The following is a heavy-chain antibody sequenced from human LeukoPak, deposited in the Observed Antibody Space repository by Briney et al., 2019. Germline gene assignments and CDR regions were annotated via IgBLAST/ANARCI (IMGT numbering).Heavy chain of an antibody. CDR2: ISSSSSYI. D-gene: IGHD5-12*01. CDR3: ARELYSGYGRFDY. J-gene: IGHJ4*02. V-gene: IGHV3-21*01. Sequence: GGSLRLSCAASGFTLSSYSMNWVRQAPGKGLGWVSFISSSSSYIYYADSVKGRFTISRDNAKNSLYLQMNSLRAEDTAVYYCARELYSGYGRFDYWGQGTLVTVSS. CDR1: GFTLSSYS.